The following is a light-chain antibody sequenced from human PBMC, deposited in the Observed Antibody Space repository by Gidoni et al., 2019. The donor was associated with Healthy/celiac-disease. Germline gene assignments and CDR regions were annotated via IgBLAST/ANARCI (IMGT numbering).Light chain of an antibody. CDR1: SSNIGSNY. J-gene: IGLJ1*01. CDR3: AAWDDSLSGYV. V-gene: IGLV1-47*01. CDR2: RNN. Sequence: GQRVTISCSGSSSNIGSNYVYWYQQLPGTAPKLLIYRNNQRPSGVPDRFSGSKSGTSASLAISGLRSEDEADYYCAAWDDSLSGYVFGTGTKVTVL.